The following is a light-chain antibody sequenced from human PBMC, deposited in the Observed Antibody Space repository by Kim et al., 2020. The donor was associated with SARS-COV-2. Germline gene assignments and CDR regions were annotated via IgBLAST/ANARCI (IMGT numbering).Light chain of an antibody. CDR2: AAS. V-gene: IGKV1-27*01. J-gene: IGKJ1*01. CDR3: QKYDSAPRT. Sequence: DIQMTQSPSSLPASVGDRVTITCRASQGIGNFLAWYQQKPGKVPKLLIYAASTLQSGVPSRFSGRGSGTDFTLTISSLQPEDVATYYCQKYDSAPRTFGQGTKVDIK. CDR1: QGIGNF.